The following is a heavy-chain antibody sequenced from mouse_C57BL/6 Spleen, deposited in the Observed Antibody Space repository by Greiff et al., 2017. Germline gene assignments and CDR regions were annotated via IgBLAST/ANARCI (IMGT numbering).Heavy chain of an antibody. V-gene: IGHV6-6*01. CDR2: IRNKANNHAT. CDR3: TRRDPCFAY. Sequence: EVQVVESGGGLVQPGGSMTLSCAASGFTFSDAWMDWVRQSPEKGLEWVAEIRNKANNHATYYAESVKGRFTISRDESNSSVYLQMDSLRAEDTGIYYCTRRDPCFAYWGQGTLVTVSA. CDR1: GFTFSDAW. J-gene: IGHJ3*01.